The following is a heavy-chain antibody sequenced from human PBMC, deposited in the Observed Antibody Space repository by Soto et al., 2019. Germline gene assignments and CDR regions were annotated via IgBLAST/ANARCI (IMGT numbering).Heavy chain of an antibody. Sequence: QVPLQASGPGLVKPSETLSLSCTVSGDTSTSYYWGWIRQAPGKGLEWIGHIHNSGNSTHNPSLKGRVTISIYMSKKRFSLKLTSLISADTAVYSCARDFYDSVGYTCFDSWSQGTLVTVSS. CDR3: ARDFYDSVGYTCFDS. CDR2: IHNSGNS. D-gene: IGHD3-22*01. J-gene: IGHJ5*01. CDR1: GDTSTSYY. V-gene: IGHV4-59*01.